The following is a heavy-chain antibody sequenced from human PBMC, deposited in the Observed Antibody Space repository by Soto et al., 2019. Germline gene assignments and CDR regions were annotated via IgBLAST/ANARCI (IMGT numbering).Heavy chain of an antibody. V-gene: IGHV3-30*18. Sequence: VQLVESGGGVVQPGRSLRLSCAASGFTFSDYAMHWVRQAPGKGLGWVAVVFHDGRNTHYADSVKGRFTISRDSSKNTVSLEMTSLRAEDTAVYYCAKGGRQWLVTSDFNYWGQGALVTVSS. CDR2: VFHDGRNT. CDR3: AKGGRQWLVTSDFNY. CDR1: GFTFSDYA. D-gene: IGHD6-19*01. J-gene: IGHJ4*02.